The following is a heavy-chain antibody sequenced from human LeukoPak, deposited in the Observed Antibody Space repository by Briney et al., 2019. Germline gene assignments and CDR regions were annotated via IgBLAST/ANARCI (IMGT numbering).Heavy chain of an antibody. Sequence: RPGGSLRLSCAVSGFTFSSYAMSWVRQAPGKGLEWVSAISGSGGSTYYADSVKGRFTISRDNSKNTLYLQMNSLRAEDTAVYYCVSFSDRGYTIDYWGQGTLVTVSS. CDR3: VSFSDRGYTIDY. CDR2: ISGSGGST. CDR1: GFTFSSYA. D-gene: IGHD6-25*01. V-gene: IGHV3-23*01. J-gene: IGHJ4*02.